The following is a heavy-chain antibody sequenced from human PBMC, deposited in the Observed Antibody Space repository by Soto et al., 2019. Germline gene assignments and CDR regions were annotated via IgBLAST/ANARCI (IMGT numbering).Heavy chain of an antibody. Sequence: PGGSLRLSCAASGFTFSAYAMGWVRQPPGKGLEWVSSIGVSDGSRYYADSVKGRFSISRDNSDNTVYLQMNGLRAEDTAVYYCVKDTTAWRQVWRYDYWGQGVQVTVSS. CDR2: IGVSDGSR. J-gene: IGHJ4*02. CDR1: GFTFSAYA. V-gene: IGHV3-23*01. CDR3: VKDTTAWRQVWRYDY. D-gene: IGHD1-1*01.